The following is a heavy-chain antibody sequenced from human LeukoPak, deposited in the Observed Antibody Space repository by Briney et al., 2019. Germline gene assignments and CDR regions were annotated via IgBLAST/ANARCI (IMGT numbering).Heavy chain of an antibody. CDR3: ARSAHYYYDSASYAVAFDV. J-gene: IGHJ3*01. Sequence: SETLSLTCTVSGGSISSYYWRWIRQPPGKGVEWVGNIFYTGSTKYNTSLKRGVTISVDTSKTHSSLKLSSVTAADTAMYYCARSAHYYYDSASYAVAFDVWGQGTMVTVSS. CDR1: GGSISSYY. D-gene: IGHD3-22*01. CDR2: IFYTGST. V-gene: IGHV4-59*01.